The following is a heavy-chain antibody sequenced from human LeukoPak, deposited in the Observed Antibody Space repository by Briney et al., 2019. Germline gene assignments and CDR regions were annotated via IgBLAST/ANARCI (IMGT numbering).Heavy chain of an antibody. CDR1: GFTFSSYG. V-gene: IGHV3-30*02. J-gene: IGHJ6*03. CDR2: IRYDGSNK. Sequence: PGVSLRLSCAASGFTFSSYGMHWVRQAPGKGLEWVAFIRYDGSNKYYADSVKGRFTISRDNSKNTLYLVVNTLRAEDTAVYYCAKDRILGGYYYYYMDVWGRGTTVTVSS. CDR3: AKDRILGGYYYYYMDV. D-gene: IGHD3-16*01.